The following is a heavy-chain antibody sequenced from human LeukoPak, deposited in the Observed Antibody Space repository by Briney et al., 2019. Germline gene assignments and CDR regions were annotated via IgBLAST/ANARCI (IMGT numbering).Heavy chain of an antibody. D-gene: IGHD2-2*03. V-gene: IGHV4-39*07. CDR1: GGSISSSSYY. Sequence: PSETLSLTCTVSGGSISSSSYYWGWIRQPPGKGLEWIGSIYYSGSTYYNPSLKSRVTISVDTSKNQFSLKPSSVTAADTAVYYCARDSRLKWNGYCFDYWGQGILVTVSS. CDR3: ARDSRLKWNGYCFDY. J-gene: IGHJ4*02. CDR2: IYYSGST.